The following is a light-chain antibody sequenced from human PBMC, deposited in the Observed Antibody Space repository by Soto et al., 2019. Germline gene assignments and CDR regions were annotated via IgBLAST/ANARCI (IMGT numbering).Light chain of an antibody. V-gene: IGLV2-14*03. J-gene: IGLJ1*01. CDR1: SSDVGGYNY. CDR3: SSYTSSSTRV. CDR2: EVY. Sequence: SELPQPASVSVSPGQSIAISCTGSSSDVGGYNYVSWYQQHPGKAPKLIIYEVYNRPSGVSDRFSGSKSGKTASLTISGLQAEDEADYYCSSYTSSSTRVFGTGTKVTVL.